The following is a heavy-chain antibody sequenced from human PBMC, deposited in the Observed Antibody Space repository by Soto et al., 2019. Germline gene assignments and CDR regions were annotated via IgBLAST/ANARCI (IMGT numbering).Heavy chain of an antibody. V-gene: IGHV1-3*01. CDR2: INAGNGNT. J-gene: IGHJ3*02. CDR3: ARDCSGGSCYPIWDAFDI. Sequence: ASVKVSCKASGYTFTSYAMHWVRQAPGQRLEWMGWINAGNGNTKYSQKFQGRVTITRDTSASTAYMELSSLRSEDTAVYYCARDCSGGSCYPIWDAFDIWGQGTMVTVSS. D-gene: IGHD2-15*01. CDR1: GYTFTSYA.